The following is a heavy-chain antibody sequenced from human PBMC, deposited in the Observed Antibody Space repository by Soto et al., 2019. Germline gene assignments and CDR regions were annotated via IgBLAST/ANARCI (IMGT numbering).Heavy chain of an antibody. CDR2: ITSSGSTT. Sequence: PGGSLRLSCAASGFTFNDYYMSWIRQAPGKGLEWVSSITSSGSTTYYTDSVKGRFTISRDNAKNSLYLQMNSLRAEDTAVYYCARERYSYGPYYFDYWGQGTLVTVSS. V-gene: IGHV3-11*01. CDR1: GFTFNDYY. CDR3: ARERYSYGPYYFDY. J-gene: IGHJ4*02. D-gene: IGHD5-18*01.